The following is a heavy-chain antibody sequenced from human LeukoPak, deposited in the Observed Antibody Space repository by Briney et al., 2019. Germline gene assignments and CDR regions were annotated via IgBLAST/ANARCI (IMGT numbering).Heavy chain of an antibody. CDR1: GFTFTSSA. CDR3: AVGSGYYLSLQY. D-gene: IGHD3-3*01. J-gene: IGHJ4*02. V-gene: IGHV1-58*02. CDR2: IVVGSGNT. Sequence: SVKVSCKASGFTFTSSAMQWVRQARGQRLEWIGWIVVGSGNTNYAQKFQERVTITRDMSTSTAYMELSSLRSEDTAVYCCAVGSGYYLSLQYWGQGTLVTVSS.